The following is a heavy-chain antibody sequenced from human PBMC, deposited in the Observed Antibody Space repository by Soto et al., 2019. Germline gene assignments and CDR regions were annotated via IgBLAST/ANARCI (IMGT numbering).Heavy chain of an antibody. V-gene: IGHV3-23*01. CDR1: GFTFSSYA. D-gene: IGHD3-22*01. CDR2: ISGSGGST. CDR3: AKAYEYYDSSGLCWFDP. Sequence: QPGGSLRLSCAASGFTFSSYAMSWVRQAPGKGLEWVSAISGSGGSTYYADSVKGRFTISRDNSKNTLYLQMNSLRAEDTAVYYCAKAYEYYDSSGLCWFDPWGQGTLVTVSS. J-gene: IGHJ5*02.